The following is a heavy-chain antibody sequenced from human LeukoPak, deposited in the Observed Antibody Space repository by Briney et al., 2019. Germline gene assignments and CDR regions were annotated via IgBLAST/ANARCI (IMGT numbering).Heavy chain of an antibody. V-gene: IGHV3-30*18. D-gene: IGHD2-15*01. J-gene: IGHJ4*02. CDR2: ISSDGTKK. CDR1: GFRFSDYG. CDR3: AKRRDYCSGGSCYSLDY. Sequence: PGRSLRLSCAASGFRFSDYGMHWVRQAPGRGLKWVAVISSDGTKKAYADSVKGRYTISRDNSENTLYLQMSSLRAEDTAVYYCAKRRDYCSGGSCYSLDYWGQGTLVTVSS.